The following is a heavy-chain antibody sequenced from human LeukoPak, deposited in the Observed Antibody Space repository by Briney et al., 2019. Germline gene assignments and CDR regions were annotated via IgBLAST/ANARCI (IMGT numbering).Heavy chain of an antibody. D-gene: IGHD3-10*01. V-gene: IGHV3-15*01. J-gene: IGHJ4*02. CDR2: IKSKTDGGTT. Sequence: GGSLRLSCAASGFTFSNAWMSWVRQAPGKGLEWVGRIKSKTDGGTTDYAAPVKGRFTISRDDSKNTLYLQMNSLRVEDTAVYYCAHTYGSGSYFFDYWGQGTLVTVSS. CDR1: GFTFSNAW. CDR3: AHTYGSGSYFFDY.